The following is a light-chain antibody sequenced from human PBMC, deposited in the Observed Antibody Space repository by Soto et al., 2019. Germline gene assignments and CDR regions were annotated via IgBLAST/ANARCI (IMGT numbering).Light chain of an antibody. Sequence: QSVLTQPPSASGTPGQRVTISCSGSSSNVGSNYVYWYQQLPGTAPNLHIYRNNQRPSGVPDRFPGSKSCTSASLAISGRRSEAEADYYCAAWDDSLSAPWVFGGGTQLTVL. CDR1: SSNVGSNY. CDR3: AAWDDSLSAPWV. CDR2: RNN. J-gene: IGLJ3*02. V-gene: IGLV1-47*01.